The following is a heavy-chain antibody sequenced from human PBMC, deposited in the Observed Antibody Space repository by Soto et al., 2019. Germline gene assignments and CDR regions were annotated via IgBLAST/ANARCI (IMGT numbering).Heavy chain of an antibody. J-gene: IGHJ4*02. CDR1: AFTFSSYA. V-gene: IGHV3-30-3*01. Sequence: QVQVVESGGGVVQPGRSLRLSCVASAFTFSSYAMHWVRQAPGKGLQWVAVISYDGSNKYYADSVKGRFTISSDESKNTLFLQMDSLRAEDTAVYYCVRDYATSSWWAFDYWGQGTLVTVSS. D-gene: IGHD6-13*01. CDR3: VRDYATSSWWAFDY. CDR2: ISYDGSNK.